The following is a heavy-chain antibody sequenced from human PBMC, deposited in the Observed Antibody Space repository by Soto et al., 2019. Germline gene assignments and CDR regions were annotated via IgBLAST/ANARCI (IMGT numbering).Heavy chain of an antibody. Sequence: PSETLSLTCAVSSGSISGCYWSGCLRPPGKELEGSGDSYYSGSTNYNPSLKSRVTISVDTSKNQFSLKLSSVTAADTAVYYCATRATYYDFWSGFGSREKYYYYGMDVWGQGTTVTVSS. CDR1: SGSISGCY. V-gene: IGHV4-59*01. CDR3: ATRATYYDFWSGFGSREKYYYYGMDV. CDR2: SYYSGST. D-gene: IGHD3-3*01. J-gene: IGHJ6*02.